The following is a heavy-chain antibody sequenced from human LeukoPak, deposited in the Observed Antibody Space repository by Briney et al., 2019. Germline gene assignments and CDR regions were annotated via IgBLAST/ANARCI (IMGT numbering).Heavy chain of an antibody. CDR2: INQDGSEK. V-gene: IGHV3-7*03. Sequence: GGSLRLSCTASGFTFSRYWMSWVRQAPGKGLEWVANINQDGSEKASVDSVKGRFTISRDNAKNSLYLQMNSLRAEDTAVYYCAKGGGSSCYSPSDYWGQGTLVTVSS. CDR1: GFTFSRYW. CDR3: AKGGGSSCYSPSDY. J-gene: IGHJ4*02. D-gene: IGHD2-15*01.